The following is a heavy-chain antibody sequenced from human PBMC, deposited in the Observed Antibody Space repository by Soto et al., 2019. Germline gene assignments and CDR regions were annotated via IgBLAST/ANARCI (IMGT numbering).Heavy chain of an antibody. J-gene: IGHJ5*02. CDR1: GGTFSSYA. D-gene: IGHD3-10*01. CDR2: IIPIFGTA. Sequence: GASVKVSCKASGGTFSSYAISWVRQAPGQGLEWMGGIIPIFGTANYAQKLQGRVTMTTDTSTSTAYMELRSLRSDDTAVYYCARDKSGVRGVIINPHAYNWFDPWGQGTLVTVSS. V-gene: IGHV1-69*05. CDR3: ARDKSGVRGVIINPHAYNWFDP.